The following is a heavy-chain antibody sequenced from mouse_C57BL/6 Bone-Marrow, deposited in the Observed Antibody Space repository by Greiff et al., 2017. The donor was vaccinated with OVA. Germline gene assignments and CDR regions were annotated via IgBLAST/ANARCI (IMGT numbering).Heavy chain of an antibody. D-gene: IGHD4-1*01. CDR1: GFTFSDYY. J-gene: IGHJ1*03. CDR2: ISNGGGST. V-gene: IGHV5-12*01. Sequence: EVKVVESGGGLVQPGGSLKLSCAASGFTFSDYYMYWVRQTPEKRLEWVAYISNGGGSTYYPDTVKGRFTISRDNAKNTLYLQMSRLKSEDTAMYYCARYGTGTEGYFDVWGTGTTVTVSS. CDR3: ARYGTGTEGYFDV.